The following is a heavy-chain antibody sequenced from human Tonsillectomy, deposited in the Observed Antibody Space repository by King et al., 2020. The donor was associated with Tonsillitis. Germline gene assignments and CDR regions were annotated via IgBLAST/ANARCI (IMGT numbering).Heavy chain of an antibody. D-gene: IGHD3-10*01. V-gene: IGHV2-5*01. CDR1: GFSLSTSGVG. J-gene: IGHJ6*03. Sequence: TLKESGPTLVKPTQTLTLTCTFSGFSLSTSGVGVGWIRQPPGKALEGLALIYWNANKQFSPSLKSRLTITKDTSKNQVVLTMTNMDPVDTATYYGARDWFRYYIDVWGQGTTVTVSS. CDR2: IYWNANK. CDR3: ARDWFRYYIDV.